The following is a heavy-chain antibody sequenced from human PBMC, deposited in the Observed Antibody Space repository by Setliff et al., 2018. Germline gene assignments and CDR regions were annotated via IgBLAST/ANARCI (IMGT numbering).Heavy chain of an antibody. D-gene: IGHD2-15*01. Sequence: SETLSLTCAVSGSSISSGYYWGWIRQPPGKGLEWIGSMFHSGSTYYNLSLKSRVTISIDTSNNQFSLKLTSVTAADTAVYYCARHEVVAGLEYFQHWGQGTLVTAPQ. CDR3: ARHEVVAGLEYFQH. J-gene: IGHJ1*01. CDR1: GSSISSGYY. V-gene: IGHV4-38-2*01. CDR2: MFHSGST.